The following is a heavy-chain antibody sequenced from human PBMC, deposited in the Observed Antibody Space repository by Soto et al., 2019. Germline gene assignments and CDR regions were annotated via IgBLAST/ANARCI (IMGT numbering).Heavy chain of an antibody. V-gene: IGHV3-33*01. D-gene: IGHD2-8*02. Sequence: PGGSLRLSCAASGFTFSIYGMHWVRQAPGKGLEWVAVIWYDGSNKYYEDSVKGRFTISRDNSKNSLYLQMNSLRAEDTAGDYCARGPLVYWGQGTLVTVSS. CDR2: IWYDGSNK. J-gene: IGHJ4*02. CDR3: ARGPLVY. CDR1: GFTFSIYG.